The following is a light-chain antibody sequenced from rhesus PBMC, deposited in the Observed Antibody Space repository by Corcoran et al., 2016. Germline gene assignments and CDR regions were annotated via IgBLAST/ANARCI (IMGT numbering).Light chain of an antibody. V-gene: IGKV1-44*03. J-gene: IGKJ1*01. CDR3: QQHNSHPPT. CDR2: AAS. Sequence: DIQMTQSPSSLSASVGDRVTITCRTSQTISSYLAWYQQKPGNVPKLLIYAASPLESWVPSRFSGSGSGTDFTLTISSLQPEDFATYYCQQHNSHPPTFGQGTKVEIK. CDR1: QTISSY.